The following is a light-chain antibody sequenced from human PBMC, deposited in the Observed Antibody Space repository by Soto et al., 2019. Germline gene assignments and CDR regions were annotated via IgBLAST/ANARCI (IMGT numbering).Light chain of an antibody. V-gene: IGLV1-40*01. CDR1: SSNIGAGYD. J-gene: IGLJ2*01. Sequence: QSVLTQPPSVSGAPGQRVTISCTGSSSNIGAGYDVHWYQQLPGTAPKLLIYGNNNRPSGVSDRFSGSNSGTSASLAITGLEHDDEAYYYCQSYYIRRSGSVVFGGGTKLTVL. CDR2: GNN. CDR3: QSYYIRRSGSVV.